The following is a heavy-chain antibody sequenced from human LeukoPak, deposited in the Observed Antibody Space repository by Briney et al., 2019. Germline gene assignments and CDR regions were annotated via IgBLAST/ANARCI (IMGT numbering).Heavy chain of an antibody. CDR2: ISCDGNNK. Sequence: LPGMSLRLSCAASGFTFSSYGMHWVRQAPGKGLEWVAVISCDGNNKYYADSVKGRFTISRDNSKNTLYLQKDSLRAEDTAVYYCAKDLLSGYIYGNSPDYWGQGTLVTVSS. J-gene: IGHJ4*02. CDR3: AKDLLSGYIYGNSPDY. V-gene: IGHV3-30*18. CDR1: GFTFSSYG. D-gene: IGHD5-18*01.